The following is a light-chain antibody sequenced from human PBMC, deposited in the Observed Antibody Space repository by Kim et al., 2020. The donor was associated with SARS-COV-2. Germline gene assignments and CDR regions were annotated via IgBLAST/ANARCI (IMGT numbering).Light chain of an antibody. CDR2: TVT. V-gene: IGLV2-11*01. J-gene: IGLJ3*02. Sequence: GQSVTISCSGTSSDVGGYNYVSWYQQHPGKAPQLIIYTVTKRPSGVPDRFSGSKYGNTASLTISGLQTEDEADYYCCSYAGIYTWVFGGGTQLTVL. CDR1: SSDVGGYNY. CDR3: CSYAGIYTWV.